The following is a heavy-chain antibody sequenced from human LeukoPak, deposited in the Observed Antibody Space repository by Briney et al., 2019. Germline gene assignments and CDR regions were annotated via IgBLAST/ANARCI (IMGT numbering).Heavy chain of an antibody. J-gene: IGHJ6*03. D-gene: IGHD1-7*01. CDR1: GYTFTGYY. CDR2: INPNSGGT. Sequence: ASVKVSCKASGYTFTGYYMHWVRQAPGQGLEWMGWINPNSGGTNYAQKFQGRVTMTRDTSISTAYMELSRLRSDDTAVYYCAREPGNWNYGQYYYYMDVWGKGTTVTVSS. CDR3: AREPGNWNYGQYYYYMDV. V-gene: IGHV1-2*02.